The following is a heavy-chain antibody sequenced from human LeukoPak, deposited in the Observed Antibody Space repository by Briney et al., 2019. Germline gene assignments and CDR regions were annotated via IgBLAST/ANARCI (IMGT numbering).Heavy chain of an antibody. CDR3: AKLRGQLLWFGDPLLYYGMDV. D-gene: IGHD3-10*01. CDR1: GFTFSSYG. J-gene: IGHJ6*02. V-gene: IGHV3-30*18. Sequence: GGSLRLSCAASGFTFSSYGMHWVRQAPGKGLEWVAVISYDGSNKYYADSVKGRFTISRDNSKNTLYLQMNSLRAEDTAVYYCAKLRGQLLWFGDPLLYYGMDVWGQGTTVTVSS. CDR2: ISYDGSNK.